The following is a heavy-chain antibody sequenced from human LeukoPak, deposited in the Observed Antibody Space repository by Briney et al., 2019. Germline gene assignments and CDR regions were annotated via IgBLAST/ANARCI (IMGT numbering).Heavy chain of an antibody. CDR3: ARGSGSYPADY. V-gene: IGHV4-59*08. CDR2: IYYSGGT. D-gene: IGHD3-10*01. J-gene: IGHJ4*02. CDR1: GGSISSYY. Sequence: SETLSLTCTVSGGSISSYYWSWIRQPPGKGLEWIGYIYYSGGTHYNPSLKSRVTISVDTSKNQFSLKLSSVTAADTAVYYCARGSGSYPADYWGQGTLVTVSS.